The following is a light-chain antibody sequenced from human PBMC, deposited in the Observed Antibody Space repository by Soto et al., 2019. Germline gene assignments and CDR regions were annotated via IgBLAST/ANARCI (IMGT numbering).Light chain of an antibody. CDR3: QQLNSYALT. J-gene: IGKJ4*01. CDR1: QGISSY. CDR2: AAS. Sequence: DIQLTQSPSFLSASVGDRVTITCRASQGISSYLAWYQQKPAKAPKLLIYAASTWQSGVPSRFSGSGSGTEFTLTISSLQPEDFATYYCQQLNSYALTFGGGTKVEIK. V-gene: IGKV1-9*01.